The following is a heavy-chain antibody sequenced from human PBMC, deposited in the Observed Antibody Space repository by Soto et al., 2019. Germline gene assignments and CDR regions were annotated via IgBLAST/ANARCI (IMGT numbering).Heavy chain of an antibody. CDR2: IYYTGYT. D-gene: IGHD1-26*01. V-gene: IGHV4-31*03. J-gene: IGHJ3*01. CDR1: GGSISSGGYY. CDR3: ARVLSLREAAFDV. Sequence: QVQLQESGPGLVKPSQTLLLNCTVSGGSISSGGYYWGWIRQHPGKGLEWIGYIYYTGYTYYNSSLKSRASISLDTSKIQFSLRLSSVTAADTAVYYCARVLSLREAAFDVWGQGTMVTVSS.